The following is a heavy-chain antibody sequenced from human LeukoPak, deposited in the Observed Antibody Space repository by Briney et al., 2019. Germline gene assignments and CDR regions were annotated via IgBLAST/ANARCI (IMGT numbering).Heavy chain of an antibody. CDR3: ARQIGGYDFTPFDY. CDR2: LYPGDSDT. Sequence: GESLKISCKGSGYTFNNYWIGWVRQMPGKGLEWRGFLYPGDSDTRYSPSFQGQVTISADKSISTAYLQWSSLKASDTAMYYCARQIGGYDFTPFDYWGQGTLVTVSS. D-gene: IGHD5-12*01. V-gene: IGHV5-51*01. CDR1: GYTFNNYW. J-gene: IGHJ4*02.